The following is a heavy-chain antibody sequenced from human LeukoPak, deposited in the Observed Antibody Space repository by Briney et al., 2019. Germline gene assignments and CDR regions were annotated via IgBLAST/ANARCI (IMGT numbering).Heavy chain of an antibody. J-gene: IGHJ4*02. CDR2: ISSSGYTI. V-gene: IGHV3-48*03. CDR3: SRVSGWSQQHFDY. Sequence: GGSLRLSCAASGFSFSTYEMNWVRQAPGKGLEWVSYISSSGYTIYYADSVKGRFTISRDNAKNSLYLQMNSLRAEDTAVYYCSRVSGWSQQHFDYWRQGTPVTVSS. D-gene: IGHD6-19*01. CDR1: GFSFSTYE.